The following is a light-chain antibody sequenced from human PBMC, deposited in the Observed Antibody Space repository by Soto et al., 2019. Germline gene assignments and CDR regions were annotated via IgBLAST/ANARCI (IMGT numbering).Light chain of an antibody. CDR1: QSLLHSNGYNY. CDR2: LGS. Sequence: IVMTQSPLSLPVTPGEPASISCRSSQSLLHSNGYNYLDWYLQKPGQSPQLLIYLGSNRASGVHDRFSGSGSGTDFTLKISRVEAEDVGVYYCMQALQPLTFGQGTRLEIK. V-gene: IGKV2-28*01. J-gene: IGKJ5*01. CDR3: MQALQPLT.